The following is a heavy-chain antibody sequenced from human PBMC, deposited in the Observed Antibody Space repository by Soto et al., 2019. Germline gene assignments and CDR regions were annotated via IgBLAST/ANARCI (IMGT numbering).Heavy chain of an antibody. J-gene: IGHJ3*01. V-gene: IGHV5-51*01. CDR3: ARRQANSDAFDV. CDR2: IYPGDSDT. CDR1: GYSFTTYW. D-gene: IGHD7-27*01. Sequence: PGASLKISCKDSGYSFTTYWIAWVRQMPGKGLEWMGIIYPGDSDTRYSPSFQGQVTISVDKSISTAYLQWSSLKASDTAMYYCARRQANSDAFDVWGQGTMVTVSS.